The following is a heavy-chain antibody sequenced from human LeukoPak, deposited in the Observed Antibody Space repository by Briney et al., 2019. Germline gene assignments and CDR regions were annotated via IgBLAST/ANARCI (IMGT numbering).Heavy chain of an antibody. CDR1: GFTVSSNY. Sequence: GGSLRLSCAASGFTVSSNYMSWVRQAPGKGLEWVSVIYSGGSTYYADSVKGRFTLSRDSSKNTLYLQMDSLRPEDTAVCYCTREWGTAADFWGQGTLVTVSS. D-gene: IGHD6-13*01. V-gene: IGHV3-53*05. CDR3: TREWGTAADF. J-gene: IGHJ4*02. CDR2: IYSGGST.